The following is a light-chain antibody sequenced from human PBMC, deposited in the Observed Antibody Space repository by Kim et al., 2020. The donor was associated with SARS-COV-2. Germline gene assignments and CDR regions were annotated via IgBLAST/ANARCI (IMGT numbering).Light chain of an antibody. Sequence: EVVMTQSSATLSVSPGERATLSCRASQSISSNLAWYQHKPGQAPRLLIFGASTRATGIPTRFSGSGSETDFTLTISSLQSEDFAVYYCQQYNNWPLYTFGQGTKLEI. CDR3: QQYNNWPLYT. CDR2: GAS. J-gene: IGKJ2*01. V-gene: IGKV3-15*01. CDR1: QSISSN.